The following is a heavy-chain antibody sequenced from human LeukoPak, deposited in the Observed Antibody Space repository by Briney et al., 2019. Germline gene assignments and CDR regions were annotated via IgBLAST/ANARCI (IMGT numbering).Heavy chain of an antibody. CDR1: GGSISSYY. J-gene: IGHJ4*02. Sequence: PSETLSLTCTVSGGSISSYYWSWIRQPAGKGLEWIGRIYTSGSTNYNPSLKSRVTMSVDTSKNQFSLKLSSVTAADTAVYYCARGLWAVVVPAAPVGGGYYFDYWGQGTLVTVSS. V-gene: IGHV4-4*07. CDR3: ARGLWAVVVPAAPVGGGYYFDY. CDR2: IYTSGST. D-gene: IGHD2-2*01.